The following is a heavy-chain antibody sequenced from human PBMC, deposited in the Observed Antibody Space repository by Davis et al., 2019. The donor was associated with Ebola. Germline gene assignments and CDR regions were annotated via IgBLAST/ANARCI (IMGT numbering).Heavy chain of an antibody. V-gene: IGHV1-8*02. D-gene: IGHD1-26*01. J-gene: IGHJ5*02. CDR2: MNPNSGNT. Sequence: ASVKVSCKASGYTFTSYYMHWVRQATGQGLEWMGWMNPNSGNTGYAQKFQGRVTMTRNTSISTAYMELNSLRSEDTAVYYCARAPSYRSSKWDWFDPWGQGTLVTVSS. CDR3: ARAPSYRSSKWDWFDP. CDR1: GYTFTSYY.